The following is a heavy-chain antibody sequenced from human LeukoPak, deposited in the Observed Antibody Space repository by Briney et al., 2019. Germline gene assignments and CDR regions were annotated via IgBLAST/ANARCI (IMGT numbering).Heavy chain of an antibody. D-gene: IGHD1-20*01. CDR3: ARGRASLTAWFVP. J-gene: IGHJ5*02. Sequence: ASVKVSRKASGYTFTAYYMHWVRQAPGQGLEWMGWIDPNSGATDSAQKFQGRVTVTRDTSINTVYMELSRLTSDDTAVYYCARGRASLTAWFVPWGQGTLVTVSS. V-gene: IGHV1-2*02. CDR1: GYTFTAYY. CDR2: IDPNSGAT.